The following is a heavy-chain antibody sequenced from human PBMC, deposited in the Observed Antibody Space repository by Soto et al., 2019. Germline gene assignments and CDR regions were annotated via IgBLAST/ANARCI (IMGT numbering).Heavy chain of an antibody. CDR3: AMVDVYVTPSPQDV. D-gene: IGHD3-16*01. Sequence: QVQLVQSGAEVKNPGASVKFSCKTSGYTFTSYGIGWARQAPGQGLEWMGWINTYNGNTNYAQNLQGRVTLTTDTSTSTAYMELRSLRSNDTAIYYCAMVDVYVTPSPQDVWGQGTTVTVSS. CDR2: INTYNGNT. J-gene: IGHJ6*02. CDR1: GYTFTSYG. V-gene: IGHV1-18*01.